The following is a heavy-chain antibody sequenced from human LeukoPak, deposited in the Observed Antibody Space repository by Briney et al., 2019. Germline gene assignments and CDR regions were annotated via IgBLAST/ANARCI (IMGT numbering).Heavy chain of an antibody. CDR2: VSDSGSGT. D-gene: IGHD6-19*01. V-gene: IGHV3-23*01. Sequence: PGGSLRLSCAASGFTFSTYAMSWVRQAPGRGLVWVSAVSDSGSGTYYADSVKGRFTISRGNSKNTLYLQMTSLRAEDTALYYCAKGKGSSGWYDWGQGTLVTVSS. CDR3: AKGKGSSGWYD. CDR1: GFTFSTYA. J-gene: IGHJ4*02.